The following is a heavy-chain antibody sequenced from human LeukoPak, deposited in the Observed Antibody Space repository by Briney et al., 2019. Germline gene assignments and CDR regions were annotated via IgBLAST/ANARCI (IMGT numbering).Heavy chain of an antibody. D-gene: IGHD5-18*01. J-gene: IGHJ6*02. V-gene: IGHV4-39*01. Sequence: PLQTPCPTRTLSGGSTSSSSYYSGWIRHPPGKGLGWGGGIYFSGSTYYNPSLKSRVPISVDTSKNQFSLKLSSVTAADTAVYYCARRGVDTDRHFYYYYYGMDVWGQGTTVTVSS. CDR2: IYFSGST. CDR1: GGSTSSSSYY. CDR3: ARRGVDTDRHFYYYYYGMDV.